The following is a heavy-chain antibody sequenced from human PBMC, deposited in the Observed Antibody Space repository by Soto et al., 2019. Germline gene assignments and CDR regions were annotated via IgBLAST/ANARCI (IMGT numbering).Heavy chain of an antibody. D-gene: IGHD5-12*01. J-gene: IGHJ4*02. CDR2: TYYRSKWYN. CDR3: ARDGYSGYDFPYYFDY. V-gene: IGHV6-1*01. Sequence: SQTLSLTCAISGDSVSSNSAAWNWIRQSPSRGLEWLGRTYYRSKWYNDYAVSVKSRITINPDTSKNQFSLQLNSVTPEDTAVYYCARDGYSGYDFPYYFDYWGQGTLVTVSS. CDR1: GDSVSSNSAA.